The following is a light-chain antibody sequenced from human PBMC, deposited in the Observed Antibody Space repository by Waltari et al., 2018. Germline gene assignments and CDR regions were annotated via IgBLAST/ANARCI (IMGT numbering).Light chain of an antibody. CDR1: QDITTW. J-gene: IGKJ2*01. CDR3: QQANSFPYT. V-gene: IGKV1-12*01. CDR2: GAS. Sequence: DVQMTQSPSSVSASVGDRVTITCRASQDITTWIDWYQQKPGEAPKLLISGASDLYTGVPSRFSGSGFGTDFTLTISSLQPEDFATYFCQQANSFPYTFGQGTKLEIK.